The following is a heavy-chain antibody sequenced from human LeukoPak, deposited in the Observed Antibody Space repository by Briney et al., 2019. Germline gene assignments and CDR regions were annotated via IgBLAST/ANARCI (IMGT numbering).Heavy chain of an antibody. CDR1: GYTFTSYD. J-gene: IGHJ6*03. CDR2: TNPNSGNT. CDR3: ARALSWTTESYYYMDV. V-gene: IGHV1-8*01. Sequence: ASVKVSCKASGYTFTSYDINWVRQATGQGLEWMGWTNPNSGNTGYAQKFQGRATMTKNTSITTAYMDLSSLRSEDTAVYYCARALSWTTESYYYMDVWGKGTTVTVSS. D-gene: IGHD3/OR15-3a*01.